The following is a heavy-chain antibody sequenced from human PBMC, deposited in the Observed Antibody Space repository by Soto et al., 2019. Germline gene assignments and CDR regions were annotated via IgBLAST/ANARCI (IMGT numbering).Heavy chain of an antibody. J-gene: IGHJ5*02. D-gene: IGHD3-16*02. Sequence: SETLSLTCSVSGGSISSSSYYWGWIRQPPGKGLEWIGSIYYSGSTYYNPSLKSRVTISVDTSKNQFSLKLSSVTAADTAVYYCARHRENYDYVWGSYLLSWFDPWGQGTLVTVSS. V-gene: IGHV4-39*01. CDR1: GGSISSSSYY. CDR3: ARHRENYDYVWGSYLLSWFDP. CDR2: IYYSGST.